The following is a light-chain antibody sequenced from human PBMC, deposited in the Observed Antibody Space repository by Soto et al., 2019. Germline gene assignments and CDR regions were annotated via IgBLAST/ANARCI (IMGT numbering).Light chain of an antibody. J-gene: IGKJ4*01. CDR3: LQDHGFPLT. Sequence: AIQMTQSPSSLSASVGDRVTITCRATQDNREDLGWYQQKPGKAPKLLIYAASSLESEVPSRFSGSGSGTDFTLTISSLQPEDFATYFCLQDHGFPLTFGGGTKVEIK. CDR2: AAS. V-gene: IGKV1-6*01. CDR1: QDNRED.